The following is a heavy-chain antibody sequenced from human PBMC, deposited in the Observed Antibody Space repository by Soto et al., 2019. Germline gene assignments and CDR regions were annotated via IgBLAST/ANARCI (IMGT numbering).Heavy chain of an antibody. CDR3: ARGELTI. Sequence: GGSLRLSCAASGFAFSSYGMNWVRQAPGKGLEWVATIQPDGSEKYYVDSVKGRFTISRDNAENSMYLQMNSLRAEDTAVYYCARGELTIWGQGTMVTVSS. CDR1: GFAFSSYG. V-gene: IGHV3-7*02. J-gene: IGHJ3*02. D-gene: IGHD1-7*01. CDR2: IQPDGSEK.